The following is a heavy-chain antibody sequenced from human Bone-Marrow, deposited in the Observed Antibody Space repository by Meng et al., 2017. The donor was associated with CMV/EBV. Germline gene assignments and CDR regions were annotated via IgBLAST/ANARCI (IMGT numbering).Heavy chain of an antibody. CDR3: AADSGGSGSYFNAN. Sequence: SVKVSCKASGFTFTSSAVQWVRQARGQRLEWIGWIVVGSGDTNYAQKFQERVTITRDKSTSTAYMELSSLRSEDTAVYYCAADSGGSGSYFNANWGQGKRVTVSS. CDR1: GFTFTSSA. J-gene: IGHJ4*01. D-gene: IGHD3-10*01. V-gene: IGHV1-58*01. CDR2: IVVGSGDT.